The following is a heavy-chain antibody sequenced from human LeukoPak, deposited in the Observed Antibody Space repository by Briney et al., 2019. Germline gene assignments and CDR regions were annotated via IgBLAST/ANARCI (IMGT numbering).Heavy chain of an antibody. J-gene: IGHJ4*02. CDR1: GFTFSSYG. D-gene: IGHD2-2*01. Sequence: PGGSLRLSCAASGFTFSSYGMHWVRQAPGKGLEWVAVISYDGGNKYYADSVKGRFTISRDNSKNTLYLQMNSLRAEDTAVYYCAKDRNCSSTSCYVGPLGYWGQGTLVTVSS. CDR2: ISYDGGNK. CDR3: AKDRNCSSTSCYVGPLGY. V-gene: IGHV3-30*18.